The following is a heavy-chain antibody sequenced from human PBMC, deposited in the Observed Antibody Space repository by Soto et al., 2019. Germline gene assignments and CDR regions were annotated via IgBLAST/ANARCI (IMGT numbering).Heavy chain of an antibody. J-gene: IGHJ4*02. V-gene: IGHV3-30*18. CDR2: ISYDGNNK. D-gene: IGHD6-19*01. CDR3: AKNGYSSGWYGDY. CDR1: GFTFRTNA. Sequence: HPGGSLRLSCEASGFTFRTNAMHGVRQAPGKGLEWVAVISYDGNNKYYADSVKGRFTISRDNSKNTLYLKMNSLRAEDTAVYYCAKNGYSSGWYGDYWGQGT.